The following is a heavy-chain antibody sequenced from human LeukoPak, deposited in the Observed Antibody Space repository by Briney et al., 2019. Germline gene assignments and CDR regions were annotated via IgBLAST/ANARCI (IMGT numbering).Heavy chain of an antibody. CDR3: AKDDTASYYYYGMDV. D-gene: IGHD5-18*01. CDR1: GFTFDDYA. J-gene: IGHJ6*02. V-gene: IGHV3-9*01. Sequence: GGSLRLSCAASGFTFDDYAMHWVRQAPWKGLEWVSGISWNSGSIGYADSVKGRFTISRDNAKNSLYLQMNSLRAEDTALYYCAKDDTASYYYYGMDVWGQGTTVTVSS. CDR2: ISWNSGSI.